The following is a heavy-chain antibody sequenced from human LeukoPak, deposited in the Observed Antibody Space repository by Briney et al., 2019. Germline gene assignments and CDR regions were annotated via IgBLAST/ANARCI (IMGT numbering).Heavy chain of an antibody. V-gene: IGHV1-69*01. D-gene: IGHD3-10*01. CDR1: GGTFSSYA. Sequence: SVKVSCKASGGTFSSYAISWVRQAPGQGLEWMGGIIPIFGTANYAQKFRGRVTITADESTSTAYMELSSLRSEDTAVYYCARGPSSGYYGSGSYYNGDYWGQGTLVTVSS. CDR3: ARGPSSGYYGSGSYYNGDY. J-gene: IGHJ4*02. CDR2: IIPIFGTA.